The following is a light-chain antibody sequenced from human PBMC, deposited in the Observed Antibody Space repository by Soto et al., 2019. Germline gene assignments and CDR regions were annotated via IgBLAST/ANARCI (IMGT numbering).Light chain of an antibody. Sequence: DIQMTQSPSSLSASVGDRVTITCQASQDISNFLNWYQHKSGKSPKLLINDASNLETGVPSRFSGSGSSTYFTFTINSLQPEDVATYYCQQYDSLPLSFGPGTKVDI. J-gene: IGKJ3*01. V-gene: IGKV1-33*01. CDR2: DAS. CDR1: QDISNF. CDR3: QQYDSLPLS.